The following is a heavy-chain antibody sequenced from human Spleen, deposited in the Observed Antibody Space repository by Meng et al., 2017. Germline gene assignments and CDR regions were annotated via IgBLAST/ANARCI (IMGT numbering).Heavy chain of an antibody. V-gene: IGHV4-38-2*02. Sequence: GPLRLSCAVSGYSISSGYYWGWIRQPPGKGLEWIGSIYHSGSTYYNPSLKSRVTISADTSKNRFSLKLSSVTAADTAVYYCARDREVRFLEWLLDYWGQGTLVTVSS. J-gene: IGHJ4*02. CDR1: GYSISSGYY. CDR2: IYHSGST. D-gene: IGHD3-3*01. CDR3: ARDREVRFLEWLLDY.